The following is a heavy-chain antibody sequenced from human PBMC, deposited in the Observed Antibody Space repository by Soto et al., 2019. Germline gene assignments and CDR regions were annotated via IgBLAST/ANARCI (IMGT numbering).Heavy chain of an antibody. D-gene: IGHD3-3*01. CDR1: GFSLTTSGVG. J-gene: IGHJ4*02. Sequence: QITLNESGPTVVRPTETLTLTCRFSGFSLTTSGVGVGWIRQSPGKAPEGLALIYWDDDKRYSASLKSRLTTTTDTSKNQVVLTVSDLHPTDTATYYCAHRVLRTVFGLVTTTAIYFDFWGQGTPVAVSS. V-gene: IGHV2-5*02. CDR3: AHRVLRTVFGLVTTTAIYFDF. CDR2: IYWDDDK.